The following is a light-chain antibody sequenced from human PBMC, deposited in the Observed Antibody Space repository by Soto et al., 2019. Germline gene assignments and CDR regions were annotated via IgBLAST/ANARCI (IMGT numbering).Light chain of an antibody. V-gene: IGKV3-20*01. CDR1: QAVSSSY. J-gene: IGKJ4*01. Sequence: EIVLTQSPGTLSFSPGERATLSCRARQAVSSSYLAWYQQKPGQAPRLLIYGASSRAXGIXDRFSGSGSGTDFTLTISRLEPEDFAVYYCPHYGSSPPWLTFGGGTKVDIK. CDR2: GAS. CDR3: PHYGSSPPWLT.